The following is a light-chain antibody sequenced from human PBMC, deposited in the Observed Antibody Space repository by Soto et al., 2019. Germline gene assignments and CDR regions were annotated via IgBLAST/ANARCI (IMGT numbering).Light chain of an antibody. CDR1: QSVGSS. V-gene: IGKV3-15*01. CDR3: QQYNNWPPDRT. CDR2: GAS. J-gene: IGKJ1*01. Sequence: EIVMTQSPDTLSVSPGERATLSCRASQSVGSSLAWYQQKPGQAPRLLIYGASTRATGIPARFSGSGSGTEFTLTISSLQSEDFAIYFCQQYNNWPPDRTFGQGTKVEIK.